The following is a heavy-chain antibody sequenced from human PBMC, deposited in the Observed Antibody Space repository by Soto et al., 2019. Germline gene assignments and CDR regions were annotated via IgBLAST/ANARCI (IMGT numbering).Heavy chain of an antibody. CDR3: AREPYGGNLALDY. CDR2: IYYSGST. V-gene: IGHV4-30-4*01. Sequence: SETLSLTCTVSGGSISSGDYYWSWIRQPPGKGLEWIGYIYYSGSTYYNPSLKSRVTISVDTSKNQFSLKLSSVTAADTAVYYCAREPYGGNLALDYWGQGTLVTVSS. CDR1: GGSISSGDYY. J-gene: IGHJ4*02. D-gene: IGHD4-17*01.